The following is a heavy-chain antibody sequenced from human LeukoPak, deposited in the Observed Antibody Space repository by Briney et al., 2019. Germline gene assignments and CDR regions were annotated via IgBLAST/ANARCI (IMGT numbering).Heavy chain of an antibody. V-gene: IGHV4-59*08. J-gene: IGHJ6*03. D-gene: IGHD3-3*01. CDR2: IYYSGST. CDR1: GGSISSYY. CDR3: ARTGFSPILYSYYMDV. Sequence: SETLFLTCTVSGGSISSYYWSWIRQPPGKGLEWIGYIYYSGSTNYNPSLKSRVTISVDTSKNQFSLKLSSVTAADTAVFHCARTGFSPILYSYYMDVWGKGTTVTVSS.